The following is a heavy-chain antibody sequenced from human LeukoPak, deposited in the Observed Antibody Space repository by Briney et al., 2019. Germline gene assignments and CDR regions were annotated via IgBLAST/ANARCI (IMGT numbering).Heavy chain of an antibody. J-gene: IGHJ2*01. V-gene: IGHV1-8*01. CDR1: GYTFTSYD. D-gene: IGHD2-15*01. Sequence: ASVKVSCKASGYTFTSYDINWVGQATGQGLEWMGWMNPNSGNTGYAQKFQGRVTMTRNTSISTAYMELSSLRSEETAVYYCARGRRRCSGGSCYPNWYFDLWGRGTLVTVSS. CDR3: ARGRRRCSGGSCYPNWYFDL. CDR2: MNPNSGNT.